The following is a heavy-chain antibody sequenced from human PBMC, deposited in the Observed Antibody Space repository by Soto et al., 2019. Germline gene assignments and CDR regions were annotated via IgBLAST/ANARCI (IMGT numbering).Heavy chain of an antibody. V-gene: IGHV3-66*01. Sequence: GGSLRLSCAASGFTVSSNYMSWVRQAPGKGLEWVSVIYSGGSTYYADSVKGRFTISRDNSKNTLYLQMNSLRAEDTAVYYCARGYCSSTSCRLYWYLDLWGRGTLVTVSS. CDR2: IYSGGST. D-gene: IGHD2-2*01. CDR3: ARGYCSSTSCRLYWYLDL. J-gene: IGHJ2*01. CDR1: GFTVSSNY.